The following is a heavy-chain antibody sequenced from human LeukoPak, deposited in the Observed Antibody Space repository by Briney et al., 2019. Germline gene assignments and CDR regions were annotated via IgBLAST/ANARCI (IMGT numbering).Heavy chain of an antibody. D-gene: IGHD1-26*01. Sequence: GGSLRLSCAASRFTFSNYALHWVRPAPGKGLEWVAVISDVVRDKYYTDSVKGRFTISRANSKNTLYLQMNSLRTEDTAVYYCARTSIVGASFDYWGQGTLVTVSS. CDR1: RFTFSNYA. CDR3: ARTSIVGASFDY. CDR2: ISDVVRDK. J-gene: IGHJ4*02. V-gene: IGHV3-30*04.